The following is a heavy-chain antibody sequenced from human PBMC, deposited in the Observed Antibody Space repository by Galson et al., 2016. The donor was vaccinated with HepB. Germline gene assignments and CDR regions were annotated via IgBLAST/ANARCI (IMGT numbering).Heavy chain of an antibody. J-gene: IGHJ6*02. CDR1: GGSITSSSYY. CDR2: IYYTGST. V-gene: IGHV4-39*01. Sequence: SETLSLTCTVSGGSITSSSYYWGWIRQPPGKGLEWIGNIYYTGSTYFNPSLKSRVTISVDTSNNQFSLTLSSVTAADTAVYYCARHNWNYVHRTKHYYVYGRDVWGPGTTVTVAS. CDR3: ARHNWNYVHRTKHYYVYGRDV. D-gene: IGHD1-7*01.